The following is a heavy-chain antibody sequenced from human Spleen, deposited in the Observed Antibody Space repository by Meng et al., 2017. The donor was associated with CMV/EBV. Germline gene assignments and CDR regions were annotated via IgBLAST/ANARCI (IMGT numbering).Heavy chain of an antibody. CDR1: GFTFSSYA. J-gene: IGHJ4*02. CDR3: ARDSHTKIRASD. V-gene: IGHV3-53*01. Sequence: GGPLRLSCAASGFTFSSYAMHWVRQAPGKGLEWVSVIYSGDTTNYADSVKGRFTISRDHSKNTLYLQMNSLRAEDTAVYYCARDSHTKIRASDWGPGTLVTVSS. CDR2: IYSGDTT.